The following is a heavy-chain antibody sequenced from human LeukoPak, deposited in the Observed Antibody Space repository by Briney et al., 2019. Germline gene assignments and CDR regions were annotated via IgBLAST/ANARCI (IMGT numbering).Heavy chain of an antibody. D-gene: IGHD3-22*01. CDR3: AREKLSFFDSSCYFDY. Sequence: PGGSLILSCAASGYTFSSYEMNWVRQAPGKGLEWVSFISSSGSAIHYADSVRGRFTISRDNAKNSLYLQMSRLRAEDTAVYYCAREKLSFFDSSCYFDYWGLGTLVTVSS. J-gene: IGHJ4*01. CDR1: GYTFSSYE. V-gene: IGHV3-48*03. CDR2: ISSSGSAI.